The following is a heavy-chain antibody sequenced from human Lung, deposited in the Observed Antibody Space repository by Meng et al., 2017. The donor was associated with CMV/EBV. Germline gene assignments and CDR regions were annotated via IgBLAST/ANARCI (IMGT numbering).Heavy chain of an antibody. J-gene: IGHJ4*02. V-gene: IGHV3-74*01. CDR3: ARGVGESLGWEMGY. Sequence: EVRPVESGGCLVTPGGSLRLSWAASGFTFNSHWMHWVRQAPGKGLVWVSRTNRDGSSTSYADSVKGRFTISRDNAKSTLYLQMNSLRAEDTAVYYCARGVGESLGWEMGYWGQGTLVTVSS. CDR1: GFTFNSHW. D-gene: IGHD1-26*01. CDR2: TNRDGSST.